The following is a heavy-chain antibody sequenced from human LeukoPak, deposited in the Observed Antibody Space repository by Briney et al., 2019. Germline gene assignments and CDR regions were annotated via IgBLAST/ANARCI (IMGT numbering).Heavy chain of an antibody. CDR1: AYSISNDNY. Sequence: SETLSLTCTVSAYSISNDNYWVWIRQSPGKGLEWIGSIYHSGTAYYNPSLKSRVTISVDTSKNQFSLKLSSVTATDTAVYYCAKEVARRTGGFDPWGQGTLVTVPS. CDR2: IYHSGTA. CDR3: AKEVARRTGGFDP. J-gene: IGHJ5*02. V-gene: IGHV4-38-2*02. D-gene: IGHD3/OR15-3a*01.